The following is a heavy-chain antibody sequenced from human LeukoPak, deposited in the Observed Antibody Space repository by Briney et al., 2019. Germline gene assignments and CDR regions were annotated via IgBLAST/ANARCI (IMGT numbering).Heavy chain of an antibody. D-gene: IGHD2-8*01. V-gene: IGHV3-74*01. Sequence: GGSLRLSCAASGFTFSSYWMHWVRQAPGKGLVWVSRINTDGSSTSYADSVKGRFTISRDNAKNTLYLQMNSLKAEDTVVYYCAPRGPMGSFDYWGQGTLVTVSS. CDR3: APRGPMGSFDY. CDR1: GFTFSSYW. J-gene: IGHJ4*02. CDR2: INTDGSST.